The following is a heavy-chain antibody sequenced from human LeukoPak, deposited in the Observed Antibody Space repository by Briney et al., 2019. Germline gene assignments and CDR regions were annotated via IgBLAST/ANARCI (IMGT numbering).Heavy chain of an antibody. V-gene: IGHV1-8*03. CDR3: ARGRRARGYYYYYMDV. CDR2: MNPSSGNT. CDR1: GYTFTSYD. J-gene: IGHJ6*03. Sequence: GASVKVSCKASGYTFTSYDINWVRQATGQGLEWMGWMNPSSGNTGYAQKFQGRVTITRNTSISTAYMELSSLRSEDTAVYYCARGRRARGYYYYYMDVWGKGTTVTVSS.